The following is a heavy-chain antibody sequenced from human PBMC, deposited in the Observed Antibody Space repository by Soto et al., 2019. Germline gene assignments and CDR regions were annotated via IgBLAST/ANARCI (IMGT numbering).Heavy chain of an antibody. J-gene: IGHJ6*02. V-gene: IGHV1-69*13. D-gene: IGHD6-6*01. CDR2: IIPIFGTA. Sequence: GASVQVSCKACGGTFSSYAISWVRQAPGQGLEWMGGIIPIFGTANYAQKFQCRVTLTADESTSAAYMVLSSLRSEDTAVYYCARDDIAARRGYYYCGMDVWGQGTTVTVSS. CDR3: ARDDIAARRGYYYCGMDV. CDR1: GGTFSSYA.